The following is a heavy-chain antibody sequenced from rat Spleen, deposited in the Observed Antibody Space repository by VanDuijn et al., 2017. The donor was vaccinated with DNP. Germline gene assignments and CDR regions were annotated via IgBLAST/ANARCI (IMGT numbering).Heavy chain of an antibody. J-gene: IGHJ2*01. V-gene: IGHV5-22*01. CDR3: ARWSDYFDY. CDR2: INTDGGST. CDR1: GFTFSDYY. D-gene: IGHD4-2*01. Sequence: EVQLEESGGDLVQPGRSLKLSCAASGFTFSDYYMAWVRQAPKKGLEWVASINTDGGSTYYPDSVKGRFTISRDNAENTVYLQMNSLRSEDTAIYYCARWSDYFDYWGQGVIVTVSS.